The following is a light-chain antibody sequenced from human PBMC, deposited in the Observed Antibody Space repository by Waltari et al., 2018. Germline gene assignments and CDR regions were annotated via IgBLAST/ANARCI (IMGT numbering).Light chain of an antibody. CDR3: MILHNDVVV. Sequence: QAVLTQPASLSASPGASASLTCTLRSDINVGAYKIYWYQQRPGSPTQSRVRYISDSEHQPGSGLRSRFSASNDPCANAPIIRIAGVSSEDEADYYCMILHNDVVVFGGGTKLTVL. CDR2: YISDSEH. V-gene: IGLV5-45*01. CDR1: SDINVGAYK. J-gene: IGLJ2*01.